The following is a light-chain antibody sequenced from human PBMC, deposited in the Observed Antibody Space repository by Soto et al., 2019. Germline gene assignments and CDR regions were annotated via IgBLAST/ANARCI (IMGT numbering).Light chain of an antibody. CDR3: QQRYSRPLT. J-gene: IGKJ4*01. CDR2: SAS. Sequence: PRYLAGLPAERSTIHCERSQSILDSSNDNNYLAWYQQKPGQAPKLLIHSASTRESGVPARFSGSGSGTDFTLTISSLQAEDVAVYYCQQRYSRPLTFGRGTKAEIK. CDR1: QSILDSSNDNNY. V-gene: IGKV4-1*01.